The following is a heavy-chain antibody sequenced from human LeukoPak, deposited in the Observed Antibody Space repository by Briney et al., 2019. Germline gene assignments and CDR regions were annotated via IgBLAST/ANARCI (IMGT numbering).Heavy chain of an antibody. Sequence: GGSLRLSCAASGFTFSSCAMSWVRQAPGKGLEWVSGINTSGGSTAYADSVKGRFTISRDNPRNTPYMQMNSLRAEDTALYYCAIMHPYYDGNGYWVQWGQGTLVTVSS. CDR1: GFTFSSCA. CDR3: AIMHPYYDGNGYWVQ. J-gene: IGHJ4*02. CDR2: INTSGGST. V-gene: IGHV3-23*01. D-gene: IGHD3-22*01.